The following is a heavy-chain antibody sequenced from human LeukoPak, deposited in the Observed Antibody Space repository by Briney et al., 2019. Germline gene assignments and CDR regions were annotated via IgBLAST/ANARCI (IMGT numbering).Heavy chain of an antibody. D-gene: IGHD3-16*01. Sequence: GASVKVSCKASGYIFTSYYMHWVRQAPGQGLEWMGIINPSGGSTRHAQKFQGRVTMTRDTSTSTVYMELRSLRSEDTAVYYCARDSRVMAGTDYWGQGTLVTVSS. CDR1: GYIFTSYY. CDR3: ARDSRVMAGTDY. CDR2: INPSGGST. V-gene: IGHV1-46*01. J-gene: IGHJ4*02.